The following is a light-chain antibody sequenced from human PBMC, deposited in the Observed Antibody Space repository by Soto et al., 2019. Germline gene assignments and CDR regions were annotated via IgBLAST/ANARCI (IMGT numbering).Light chain of an antibody. CDR2: GVT. J-gene: IGLJ1*01. Sequence: QSALTQPASVSGSPGQSITISCTGTSSNIDVFDLVSWYRQRPGKPPKLMIYGVTKRPSGVSDRFSGSKSGNTAPLTISGLQAEDEADYYCCSYAGFTTYVFGSGTRSPS. CDR1: SSNIDVFDL. V-gene: IGLV2-23*02. CDR3: CSYAGFTTYV.